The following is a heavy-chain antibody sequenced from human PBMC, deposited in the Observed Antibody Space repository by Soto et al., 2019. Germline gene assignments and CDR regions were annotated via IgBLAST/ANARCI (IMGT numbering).Heavy chain of an antibody. CDR1: GGSISSSSYY. V-gene: IGHV4-39*01. Sequence: SETLSLTCTVSGGSISSSSYYWVWIRQPPGKGLEWIGRIYYSGSTYYNPSLKSRVTISVDTSKNQFSLKLSSVTAADTAVYYCARRYGSSFDYWGQGTLVTVSS. CDR3: ARRYGSSFDY. J-gene: IGHJ4*02. D-gene: IGHD4-17*01. CDR2: IYYSGST.